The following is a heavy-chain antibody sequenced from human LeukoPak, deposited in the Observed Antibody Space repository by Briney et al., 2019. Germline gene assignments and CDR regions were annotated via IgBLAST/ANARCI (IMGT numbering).Heavy chain of an antibody. D-gene: IGHD5-18*01. J-gene: IGHJ2*01. CDR2: IYQSETA. CDR1: GYSISSGYF. CDR3: ARDVGGYRYGYRPTELYWYFDL. Sequence: PSETLSLTCTVSGYSISSGYFWGWMRQPPGKGLEWIGSIYQSETAHYNPSLKSRVTISVDTSKNQFSLKLSSVTAADTAVYYCARDVGGYRYGYRPTELYWYFDLWGRGTLVTVSS. V-gene: IGHV4-38-2*02.